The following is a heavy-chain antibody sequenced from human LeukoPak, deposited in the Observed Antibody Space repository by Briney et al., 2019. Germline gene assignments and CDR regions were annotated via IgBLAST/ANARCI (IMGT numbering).Heavy chain of an antibody. V-gene: IGHV3-21*01. CDR3: ARVRRYSGSYLYDY. CDR1: GFTFSSYS. CDR2: ISSSSSYI. Sequence: PGGSPRLSCAASGFTFSSYSMNWVRQAPGKGLEWVSSISSSSSYIYYADSVKGRFTISRDNAKNSLYLQMNSLRAEDTAVYYCARVRRYSGSYLYDYWGQGTLVTVSS. D-gene: IGHD1-26*01. J-gene: IGHJ4*02.